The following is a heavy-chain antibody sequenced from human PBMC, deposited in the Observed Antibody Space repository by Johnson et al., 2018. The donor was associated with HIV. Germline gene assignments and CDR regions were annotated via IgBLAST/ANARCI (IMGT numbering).Heavy chain of an antibody. D-gene: IGHD3-22*01. Sequence: VQLVESGGGVVQPGRSLRLSCAASGFTFDDYAMHWVRQAPGKGLEWVSGISWNSGSIGYADSVKGRFPISRDNSKNTLYLQMNSLRAEDTAVYYCARDLSMIVVANAFDIWGQGTMVTVSS. CDR1: GFTFDDYA. V-gene: IGHV3-9*01. CDR2: ISWNSGSI. CDR3: ARDLSMIVVANAFDI. J-gene: IGHJ3*02.